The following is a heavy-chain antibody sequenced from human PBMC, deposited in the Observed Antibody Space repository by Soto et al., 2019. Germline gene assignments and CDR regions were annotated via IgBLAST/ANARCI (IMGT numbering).Heavy chain of an antibody. J-gene: IGHJ6*02. CDR1: GFTFDTYG. Sequence: LRLSCVASGFTFDTYGIHWVRQAPGKGLQWVALISYEGSNTYYADSVRGRFTISRDNSKNTLYLQINALRPKDTGVYYCARVTPGNNLYYFSGLDVWGQGTSVTVSS. CDR3: ARVTPGNNLYYFSGLDV. V-gene: IGHV3-30-3*01. D-gene: IGHD1-1*01. CDR2: ISYEGSNT.